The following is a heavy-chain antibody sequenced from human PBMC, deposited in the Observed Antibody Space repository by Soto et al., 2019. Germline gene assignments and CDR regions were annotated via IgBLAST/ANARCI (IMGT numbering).Heavy chain of an antibody. Sequence: GESLKISCKGSGYIFTSYWIGWVRQMPGKGLEWMGIIYPGDSDTRYSPSFQGHVTISADKSINTAYLQWSSLKASDTAMYYCERWSDTTMGPSYYSSGMAVWGPATTGTVSS. CDR1: GYIFTSYW. J-gene: IGHJ6*01. CDR3: ERWSDTTMGPSYYSSGMAV. CDR2: IYPGDSDT. V-gene: IGHV5-51*01. D-gene: IGHD5-18*01.